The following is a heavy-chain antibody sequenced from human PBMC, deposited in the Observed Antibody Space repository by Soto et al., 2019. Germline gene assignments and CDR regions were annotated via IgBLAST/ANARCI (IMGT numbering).Heavy chain of an antibody. D-gene: IGHD3-10*02. CDR2: IYYSGST. J-gene: IGHJ2*01. CDR3: ARILFFQLEDGIRDVRSFSAVLVKRSSDL. Sequence: WIIKTTRKGLEWIGYIYYSGSTNYNPSLKSRVTISVDTSKNQFSLKLSSVTAADTAVYYCARILFFQLEDGIRDVRSFSAVLVKRSSDL. V-gene: IGHV4-59*12.